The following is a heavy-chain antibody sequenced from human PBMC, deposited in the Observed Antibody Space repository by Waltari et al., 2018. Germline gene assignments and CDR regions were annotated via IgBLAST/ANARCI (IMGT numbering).Heavy chain of an antibody. CDR3: ARAPPKGFVDY. D-gene: IGHD3-16*01. V-gene: IGHV1-18*01. Sequence: QIQLVQSGDEVKKTGASVKVSCKASGYTFTSYGISWGRQAPGQGLEWMGWISVYNGNRNDAQEHQGRVTMTTDTAKSKDYMELRSRRSDDTAGYDCARAPPKGFVDYWGQGTLVTVSS. CDR2: ISVYNGNR. J-gene: IGHJ4*02. CDR1: GYTFTSYG.